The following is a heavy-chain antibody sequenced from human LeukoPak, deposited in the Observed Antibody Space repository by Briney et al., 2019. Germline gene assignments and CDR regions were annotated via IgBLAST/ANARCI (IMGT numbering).Heavy chain of an antibody. CDR2: FYLSGS. Sequence: SETLSLTCTVSGGSIRRSYWSWIRQPPGRGLEWIGYFYLSGSNYNPSLKSRVTMSLDTSKNQFSLKLTSVTAADTAVYYCARGGKATVVTMWGQGILVTVSS. CDR3: ARGGKATVVTM. CDR1: GGSIRRSY. D-gene: IGHD4-23*01. J-gene: IGHJ4*02. V-gene: IGHV4-59*12.